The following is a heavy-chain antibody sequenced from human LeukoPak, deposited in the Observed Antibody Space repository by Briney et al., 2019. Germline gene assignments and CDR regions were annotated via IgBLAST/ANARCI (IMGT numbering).Heavy chain of an antibody. J-gene: IGHJ6*02. CDR2: LYSNGNT. CDR3: ARGLRRSYYYYYGMDV. V-gene: IGHV4-39*01. CDR1: GGSIRGGGYY. Sequence: SETLSLTCSFSGGSIRGGGYYWGWVRQPPGKGLEWIASLYSNGNTFYNPSLKSRVTISEESSKSQFSLKLRTVTAADTAVYYCARGLRRSYYYYYGMDVWGQGTTVTVSS.